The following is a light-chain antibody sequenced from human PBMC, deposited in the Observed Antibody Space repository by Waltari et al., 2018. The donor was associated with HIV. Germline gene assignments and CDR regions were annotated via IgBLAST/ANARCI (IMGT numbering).Light chain of an antibody. CDR3: QQSQAIPAT. CDR1: QKINRY. Sequence: DIQMTQSPSSLSASVGDRVTITCRANQKINRYLNWYRQKPGKAPTLLIFGSSTLQSGVPARFSASGSGIDFMLTITGVQHEDFATYLCQQSQAIPATFGQGTK. CDR2: GSS. V-gene: IGKV1-39*01. J-gene: IGKJ2*01.